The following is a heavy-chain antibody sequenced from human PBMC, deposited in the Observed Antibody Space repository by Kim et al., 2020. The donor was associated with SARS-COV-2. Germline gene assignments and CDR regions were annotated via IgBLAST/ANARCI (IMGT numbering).Heavy chain of an antibody. J-gene: IGHJ4*02. Sequence: ASVKVSCKASGYTFTSYGITWVRQAPGQGLEWVGWISAHNAHTNYAKNFQGRVTMTTDTSTTTAYMELSSLTSGDTAVYYCARDRDPYSSGWYLDYWGQGTLVTVSS. D-gene: IGHD6-19*01. V-gene: IGHV1-18*04. CDR1: GYTFTSYG. CDR2: ISAHNAHT. CDR3: ARDRDPYSSGWYLDY.